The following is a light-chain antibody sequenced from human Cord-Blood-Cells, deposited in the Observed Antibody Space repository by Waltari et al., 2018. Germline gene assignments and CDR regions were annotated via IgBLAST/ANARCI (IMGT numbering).Light chain of an antibody. Sequence: EIVLTQSPGTPSLSPGERATLSCRASQSVSSSYLAWYQQKPGQTPRLLIYGASSRATGIPDRFSGSGSGTDFTLTISRLETEDFAVYYCQQYGSSIFTFGPGTKVDIK. CDR2: GAS. CDR1: QSVSSSY. V-gene: IGKV3-20*01. J-gene: IGKJ3*01. CDR3: QQYGSSIFT.